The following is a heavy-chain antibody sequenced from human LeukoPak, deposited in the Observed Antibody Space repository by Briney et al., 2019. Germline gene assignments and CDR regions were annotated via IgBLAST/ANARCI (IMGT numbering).Heavy chain of an antibody. V-gene: IGHV1-8*01. J-gene: IGHJ6*03. CDR1: GYTFTSYD. CDR2: MNPNSGNT. D-gene: IGHD3-10*01. CDR3: ARGRQTRITMVQGVRYYYYYMDV. Sequence: ASVTVSCTASGYTFTSYDINWVRQATGQGLEWMGWMNPNSGNTGYAQKFQGRVTMTRNTSISTAYMELSSLRSEDTAVYYCARGRQTRITMVQGVRYYYYYMDVWGKGTTVTVSS.